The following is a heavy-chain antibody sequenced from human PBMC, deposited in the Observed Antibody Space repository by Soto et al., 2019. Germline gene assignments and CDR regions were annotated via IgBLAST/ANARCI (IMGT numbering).Heavy chain of an antibody. D-gene: IGHD6-19*01. Sequence: ASVKVSCKASGYTFTSYYRHWVRQAPGQGLEWMGIINPSGGSTSYAQKFQGRVTMTRDTSTSTVYMELSSLRSEDTAVYYCALKSHDSSGSQSGAFDIWGQGTMVTVSS. CDR2: INPSGGST. CDR1: GYTFTSYY. V-gene: IGHV1-46*01. CDR3: ALKSHDSSGSQSGAFDI. J-gene: IGHJ3*02.